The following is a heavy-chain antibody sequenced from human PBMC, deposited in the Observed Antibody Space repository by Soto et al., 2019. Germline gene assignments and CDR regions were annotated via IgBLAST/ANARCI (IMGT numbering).Heavy chain of an antibody. D-gene: IGHD2-21*02. V-gene: IGHV1-69*02. CDR3: ARGGLVVTATTFDY. J-gene: IGHJ4*02. Sequence: QVQLVQSGAEVKKPGSSVKVSCKASGGTFSSYTISWVRQAPGQGLEWMGRIIPSLGIANYAQKFQGRVTITADKSTSTAYMELSSLRSEDTAVYYCARGGLVVTATTFDYWGQGTLVAVSS. CDR2: IIPSLGIA. CDR1: GGTFSSYT.